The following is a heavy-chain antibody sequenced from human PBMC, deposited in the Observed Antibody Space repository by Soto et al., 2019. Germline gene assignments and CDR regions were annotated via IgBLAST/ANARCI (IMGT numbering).Heavy chain of an antibody. D-gene: IGHD2-2*01. CDR1: GFTFSTYP. CDR2: ISGSGVST. CDR3: AKGRNSVVVPAADY. Sequence: GWSLRLSGAASGFTFSTYPITWVRQSPWTGLEWVSSISGSGVSTYYADSVKGRFTISRDNSKNTLYLQMNSLRVEDTAVSYCAKGRNSVVVPAADYLGLRTMVTVCS. J-gene: IGHJ4*02. V-gene: IGHV3-23*01.